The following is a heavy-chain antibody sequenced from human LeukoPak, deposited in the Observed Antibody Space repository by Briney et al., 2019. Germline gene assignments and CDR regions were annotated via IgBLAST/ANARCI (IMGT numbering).Heavy chain of an antibody. D-gene: IGHD1-26*01. J-gene: IGHJ4*02. CDR2: MSSNGGTT. V-gene: IGHV3-64*01. CDR3: ARVGDVGPFDY. CDR1: GFTFSSYA. Sequence: PGGSLRLACAASGFTFSSYAMHWVRQAPGKGLEYVSAMSSNGGTTDYANSVKGRFTISRDNSKNTLYLQMGSLRAEDMAVYYCARVGDVGPFDYWGQGTLVTVSS.